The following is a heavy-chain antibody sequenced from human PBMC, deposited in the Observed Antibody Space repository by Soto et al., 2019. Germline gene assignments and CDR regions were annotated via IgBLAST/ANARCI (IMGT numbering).Heavy chain of an antibody. D-gene: IGHD2-15*01. J-gene: IGHJ6*02. CDR1: GFTFSNWG. CDR2: ISDSGATK. CDR3: ARCSRNSCYSYGVDV. V-gene: IGHV3-48*02. Sequence: GCSLRLSCAASGFTFSNWGMNWVRQTPGKGLEWVSYISDSGATKHYADSVKGRFTISRDNGKDSLYLQMNSLRDEDTAVYFCARCSRNSCYSYGVDVWGQGATVTGSS.